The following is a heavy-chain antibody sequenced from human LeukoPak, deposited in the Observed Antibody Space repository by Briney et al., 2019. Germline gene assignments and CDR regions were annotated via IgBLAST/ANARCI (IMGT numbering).Heavy chain of an antibody. J-gene: IGHJ6*03. CDR1: GFTFSSYS. V-gene: IGHV3-21*01. CDR3: VRDESLYCTNGVCYGAYMGV. Sequence: GGSLRLSCVASGFTFSSYSMNWVRQAPGKGLEWVSYISSSSSYIYYADSVKGRFTISRDNAKNSLFLQMNSLRAEDTAVYYCVRDESLYCTNGVCYGAYMGVWGKGTTVTVSS. D-gene: IGHD2-8*01. CDR2: ISSSSSYI.